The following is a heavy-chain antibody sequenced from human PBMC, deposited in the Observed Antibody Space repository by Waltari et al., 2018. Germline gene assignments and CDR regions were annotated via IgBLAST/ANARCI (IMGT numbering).Heavy chain of an antibody. Sequence: QVQLVQSGSGVKKPGASVTVSCKASGSTFTNYAMHFVRQAPGQRLEWMGWINAGNGNTKYSQKFQGRVTITRDTSASTAYMELSSLRSEDTAVYYCARDGRYGDYPHYWGQGTLVTVSS. D-gene: IGHD4-17*01. CDR1: GSTFTNYA. CDR3: ARDGRYGDYPHY. V-gene: IGHV1-3*01. CDR2: INAGNGNT. J-gene: IGHJ4*02.